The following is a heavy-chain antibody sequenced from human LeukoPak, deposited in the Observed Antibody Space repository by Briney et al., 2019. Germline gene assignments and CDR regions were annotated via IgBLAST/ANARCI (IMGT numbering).Heavy chain of an antibody. Sequence: ASVKVSCKASGYTFTSYYMHWVRQAPGQGLEWMGIINPSGGSTSYAQKFQGRVTMTRDTSTSTVYMELSSLRSEDTAVYYCARALSLTTVTTGFDYWGQGTLVTVSS. CDR1: GYTFTSYY. V-gene: IGHV1-46*01. CDR2: INPSGGST. J-gene: IGHJ4*02. CDR3: ARALSLTTVTTGFDY. D-gene: IGHD4-17*01.